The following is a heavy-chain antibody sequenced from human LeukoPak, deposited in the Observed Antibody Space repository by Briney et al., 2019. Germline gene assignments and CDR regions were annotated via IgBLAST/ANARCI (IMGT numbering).Heavy chain of an antibody. V-gene: IGHV6-1*01. CDR2: TYYTSKWNT. CDR3: ARDPDSSYEWGPFDP. Sequence: SQTLSLTCAISGDSVSSNSASWNWIRQSPSRGLEWLGRTYYTSKWNTDYAVSVKSRITINPDTSKNQFSLHLSSVTPEDTAVYYCARDPDSSYEWGPFDPWGQGTLVNVSS. J-gene: IGHJ5*02. D-gene: IGHD1-26*01. CDR1: GDSVSSNSAS.